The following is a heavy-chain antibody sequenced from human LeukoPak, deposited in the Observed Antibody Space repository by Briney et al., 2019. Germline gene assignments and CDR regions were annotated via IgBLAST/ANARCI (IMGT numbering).Heavy chain of an antibody. CDR3: ASSSFEWFPYLRDY. D-gene: IGHD3-3*01. CDR2: ISVYNGNT. J-gene: IGHJ4*02. Sequence: GSSVKVSCKASGYTFPSYGISWVRPAAGKGGTGVGWISVYNGNTNYPQKLQGRITMITETSTSTAYMELKSLRSDDTAVYYCASSSFEWFPYLRDYWGQGTLVTVSS. CDR1: GYTFPSYG. V-gene: IGHV1-18*01.